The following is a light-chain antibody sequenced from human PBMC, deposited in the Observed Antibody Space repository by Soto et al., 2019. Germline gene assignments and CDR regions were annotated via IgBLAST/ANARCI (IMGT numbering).Light chain of an antibody. Sequence: DIQMTQSPSSLSASVGDRVTITCRASQSISSYLNCYQQKPGKAPKLLIYAASSLQSGVPSRFSGSGSGTDFTLTISSLQPEDFAPYYCQQSYSTPPTFGQGTMGDIK. CDR1: QSISSY. CDR3: QQSYSTPPT. J-gene: IGKJ1*01. V-gene: IGKV1-39*01. CDR2: AAS.